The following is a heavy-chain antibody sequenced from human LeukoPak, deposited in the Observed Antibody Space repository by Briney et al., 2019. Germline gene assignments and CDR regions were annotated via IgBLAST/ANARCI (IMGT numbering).Heavy chain of an antibody. CDR3: AAVGGLGVYAFDI. CDR2: IVVGSGNT. Sequence: SVKVSCKASGFTFTSSAVQWVRQARGQRLEWIGWIVVGSGNTNYAQKFQERVTITRDMSTSTAYMERSSLRSEDTAVYYCAAVGGLGVYAFDIWGQGTMVTVSS. CDR1: GFTFTSSA. V-gene: IGHV1-58*01. J-gene: IGHJ3*02. D-gene: IGHD3-3*01.